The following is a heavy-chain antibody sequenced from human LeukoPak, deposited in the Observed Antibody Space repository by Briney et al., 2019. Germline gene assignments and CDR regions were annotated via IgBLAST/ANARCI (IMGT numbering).Heavy chain of an antibody. V-gene: IGHV4-4*07. CDR1: GDSIYYH. Sequence: KPSETLSLTCTVSGDSIYYHWSWIRQPAGKGLEWIGRIYPGGSTNYNPSLKSRVTMSVDTSKNQFSLNLTSVTAADTAVYYCARAAPGRDGGDDFDYWGQGTLVTVSS. D-gene: IGHD6-13*01. J-gene: IGHJ4*02. CDR2: IYPGGST. CDR3: ARAAPGRDGGDDFDY.